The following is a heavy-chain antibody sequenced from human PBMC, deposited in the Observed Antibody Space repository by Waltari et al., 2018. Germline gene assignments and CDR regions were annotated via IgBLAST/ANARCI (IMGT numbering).Heavy chain of an antibody. CDR1: GGSIRSSSYY. J-gene: IGHJ4*02. CDR2: IYYSGST. V-gene: IGHV4-39*07. CDR3: ARAGGYSYGIDY. Sequence: QLQLQESGPGLVKPSETLSLTCTVSGGSIRSSSYYLRWIRQPPGKGLEWIGSIYYSGSTYYNPSLKSRVTISVDTSKNQFSLKLSSVTAADTAVYYCARAGGYSYGIDYWGQGTLVTVSS. D-gene: IGHD5-18*01.